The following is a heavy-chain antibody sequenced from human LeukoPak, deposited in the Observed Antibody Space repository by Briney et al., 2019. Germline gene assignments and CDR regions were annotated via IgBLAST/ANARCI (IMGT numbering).Heavy chain of an antibody. J-gene: IGHJ3*02. V-gene: IGHV3-53*01. D-gene: IGHD3-10*01. CDR3: ARVRFGADAFDI. CDR2: IYSGGST. CDR1: GFTVSSNY. Sequence: PGGSLRLSCAASGFTVSSNYMSWLRQAPGKGLEWGSLIYSGGSTYYADSVKGRFTISRDNSKNTLYLQMNSLRAEDTAVYYCARVRFGADAFDIWGQGTMVTVSS.